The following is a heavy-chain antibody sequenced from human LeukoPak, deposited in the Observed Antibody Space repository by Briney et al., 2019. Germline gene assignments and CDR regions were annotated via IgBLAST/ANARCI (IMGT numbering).Heavy chain of an antibody. CDR3: ARDYYGSGDY. D-gene: IGHD3-10*01. J-gene: IGHJ4*02. CDR1: GFTFSGYW. V-gene: IGHV3-74*01. CDR2: INSDGSNT. Sequence: GGSLILSCAASGFTFSGYWMHWVRQAPGKGLVWVSRINSDGSNTFYADSVKGRFTISRDNAKNTLLLQMNSLRVEDTAVYYCARDYYGSGDYWGQGTLVTVSS.